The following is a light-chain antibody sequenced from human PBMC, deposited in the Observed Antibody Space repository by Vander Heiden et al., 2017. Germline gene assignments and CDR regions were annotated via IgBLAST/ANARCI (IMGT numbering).Light chain of an antibody. CDR3: AAWDDSRNGWV. V-gene: IGLV1-36*01. CDR2: YDD. J-gene: IGLJ3*02. CDR1: SSNIGNNA. Sequence: QSVLTQPPSVSEAPRQRVTISCSGSSSNIGNNAVNWYQQLPGKAPKLLIYYDDLRPSGVPDRFSGSKSGTTASLAISGLQAEEEADYYCAAWDDSRNGWVFGGGTKLTVL.